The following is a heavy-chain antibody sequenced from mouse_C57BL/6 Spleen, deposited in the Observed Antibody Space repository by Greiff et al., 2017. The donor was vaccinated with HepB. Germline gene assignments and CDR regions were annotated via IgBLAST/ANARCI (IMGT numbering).Heavy chain of an antibody. D-gene: IGHD3-2*02. CDR3: AKTAQDYYAMDY. CDR2: IYPGDGDT. CDR1: GYAFSSYW. Sequence: VKLMESGAELVKPGASVKISCKASGYAFSSYWMNWVKQRPGKGLEWIGQIYPGDGDTNYNGKFKGKATLTADKSSSTAYMQLSSLTSEDSAVYFCAKTAQDYYAMDYWGQGTSVTVSS. V-gene: IGHV1-80*01. J-gene: IGHJ4*01.